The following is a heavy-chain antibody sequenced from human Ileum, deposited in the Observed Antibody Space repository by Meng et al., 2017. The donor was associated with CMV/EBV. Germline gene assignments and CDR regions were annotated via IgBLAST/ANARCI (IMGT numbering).Heavy chain of an antibody. V-gene: IGHV3-66*02. CDR2: IYNGDYT. CDR1: GFTVSSND. CDR3: ASFKQQLAGGTYWYFDL. Sequence: GFTVSSNDMTWVRQAPGKGLEWVSVIYNGDYTHYADSVKGRFTISRDYSTNTLYLQMNSLRGDDTAVYYCASFKQQLAGGTYWYFDLWGRGTLVTVSS. J-gene: IGHJ2*01. D-gene: IGHD6-13*01.